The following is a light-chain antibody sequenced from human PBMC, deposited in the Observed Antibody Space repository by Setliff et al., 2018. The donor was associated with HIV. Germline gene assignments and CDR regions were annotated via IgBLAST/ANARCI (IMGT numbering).Light chain of an antibody. J-gene: IGLJ2*01. CDR2: DVS. V-gene: IGLV2-14*03. CDR3: SSYTSSGTVL. Sequence: QSVLTQPASVSGSPGQSITISRTGTSSDVGGYNYVSWYQQHPGKAPKVMVYDVSNRPSGVTNRFSGSKSGNTASLTISGLQAEDEADYYCSSYTSSGTVLFGGGTKVTVL. CDR1: SSDVGGYNY.